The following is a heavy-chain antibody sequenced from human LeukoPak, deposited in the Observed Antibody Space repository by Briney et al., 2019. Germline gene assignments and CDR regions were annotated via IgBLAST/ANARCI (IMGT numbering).Heavy chain of an antibody. CDR2: VSSGSTYI. Sequence: GGSLRLSCTASGFIFSSYNMIWVRQAPGKGLEWVSSVSSGSTYIYYADSVKGRFTISRDNAKNTLYLEMNSLRAEDTAVYYCGREAGRWLPSRAVDLWGQGTLVTVSS. CDR1: GFIFSSYN. J-gene: IGHJ5*02. CDR3: GREAGRWLPSRAVDL. V-gene: IGHV3-21*01. D-gene: IGHD5-24*01.